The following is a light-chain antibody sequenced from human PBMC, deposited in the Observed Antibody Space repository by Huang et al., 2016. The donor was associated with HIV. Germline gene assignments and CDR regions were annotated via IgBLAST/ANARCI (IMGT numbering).Light chain of an antibody. V-gene: IGKV3-20*01. CDR3: QQYGNSPFT. CDR2: HSS. J-gene: IGKJ3*01. CDR1: HSVSGNY. Sequence: EIVLTQSPGTLSLSPGERATLSCRASHSVSGNYLAWYQQRPGQAPRLLIYHSSTRAAGIPGRFSGSGSGTDFTLTIGRLEPEDFAVFYCQQYGNSPFTFGPGTKVDI.